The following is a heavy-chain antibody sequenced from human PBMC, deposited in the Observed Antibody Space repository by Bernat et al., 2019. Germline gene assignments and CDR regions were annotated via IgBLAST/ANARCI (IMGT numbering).Heavy chain of an antibody. CDR2: ISGSGGST. D-gene: IGHD2-15*01. V-gene: IGHV3-23*01. Sequence: EVQLLESGGGLVQPGGSLRLSCAASGFTFSSYAMSWVRQAPGKGLEWVSAISGSGGSTYYADSVKGRFTISRDNSKNTLYLQMNSLRAEDTAVYYCAKWDIVVVVAAVGAFDIWGQGTMVTVSS. CDR1: GFTFSSYA. J-gene: IGHJ3*02. CDR3: AKWDIVVVVAAVGAFDI.